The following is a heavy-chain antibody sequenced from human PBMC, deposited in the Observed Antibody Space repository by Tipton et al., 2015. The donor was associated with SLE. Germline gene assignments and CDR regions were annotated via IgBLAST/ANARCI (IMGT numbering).Heavy chain of an antibody. CDR3: ARENPLGGMDV. Sequence: SLRLSCAASGFTFSSYALSWVRQAPGKGLEWVSGISGSGDSTYFADSVKGRFTISRDNAKNSLYVQMNSLRADDTAVYYCARENPLGGMDVWGQGTTVTVSS. CDR2: ISGSGDST. CDR1: GFTFSSYA. D-gene: IGHD1-14*01. J-gene: IGHJ6*02. V-gene: IGHV3-23*01.